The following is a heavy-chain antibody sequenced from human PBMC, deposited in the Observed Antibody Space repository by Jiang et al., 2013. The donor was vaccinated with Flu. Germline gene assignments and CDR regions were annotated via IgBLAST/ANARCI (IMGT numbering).Heavy chain of an antibody. D-gene: IGHD3-3*01. Sequence: VQLLESGGGVVQPGRSLRLSCAASGFTYSSYGMHWVRQAPGKGLEWVAVIWYDGSNKYYADSVKGRFTISRDNSKNTLYLQLNSLRAEDTAVYYCAREALEGLYKSFWDDWYFDLWGRGTLVTVSS. V-gene: IGHV3-33*01. CDR1: GFTYSSYG. J-gene: IGHJ2*01. CDR3: AREALEGLYKSFWDDWYFDL. CDR2: IWYDGSNK.